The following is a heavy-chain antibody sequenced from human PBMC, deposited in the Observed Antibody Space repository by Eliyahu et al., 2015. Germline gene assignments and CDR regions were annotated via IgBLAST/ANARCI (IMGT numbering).Heavy chain of an antibody. CDR3: ARDLVGATPDY. CDR1: GFTFSDYY. V-gene: IGHV3-11*06. Sequence: QVQLVESGGGLVKPGGSLRLSCAASGFTFSDYYMSWXRQAPGKGLEWVSYISSSSTYTSYADSVKGRFTISRDNAKNSLFLQMNSLRAEDTAVYYCARDLVGATPDYWGQGTLVTVSS. D-gene: IGHD1-26*01. CDR2: ISSSSTYT. J-gene: IGHJ4*02.